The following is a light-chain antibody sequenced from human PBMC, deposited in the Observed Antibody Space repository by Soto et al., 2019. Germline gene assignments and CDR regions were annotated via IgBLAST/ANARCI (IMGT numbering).Light chain of an antibody. J-gene: IGKJ1*01. V-gene: IGKV1-5*01. CDR2: DAS. CDR1: QSISNL. Sequence: DIPMTQSPSTLSASVGERVTISCRANQSISNLLAWYQQKPGKAPKLLIYDASSLDSGVPSRFRGSGSGTEFTLTISILQPDDFATYYCQQYTTYSWTFGQGNKVEIK. CDR3: QQYTTYSWT.